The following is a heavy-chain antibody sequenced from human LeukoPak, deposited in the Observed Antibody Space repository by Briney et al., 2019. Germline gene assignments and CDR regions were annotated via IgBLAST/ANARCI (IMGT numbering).Heavy chain of an antibody. CDR2: INPSGGST. V-gene: IGHV1-46*01. CDR1: GYTFTTYY. CDR3: ARGSRPVYNLLTGKRYFDY. J-gene: IGHJ4*02. Sequence: ASVKVSCKASGYTFTTYYVHWVRQAPGQGLEWMGIINPSGGSTTYAQKFRGRLTMTRDMSTSTVYMELSSLRSEDTAVYYCARGSRPVYNLLTGKRYFDYWGQGTLVTVSS. D-gene: IGHD3-9*01.